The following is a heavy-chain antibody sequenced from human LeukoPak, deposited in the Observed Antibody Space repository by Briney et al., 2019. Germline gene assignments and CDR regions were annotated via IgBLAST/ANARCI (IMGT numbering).Heavy chain of an antibody. CDR1: GFTFSSYA. Sequence: GGSLRLSCAASGFTFSSYAMSWVRQAPGKGLEWVSANSGSGASTYYADSVKGRFTISRDNSKNTLYLQMNRLRAEDTAVCYCAKNSWEMATTTMDYWGQGTLVTVSS. J-gene: IGHJ4*02. V-gene: IGHV3-23*01. CDR2: NSGSGAST. CDR3: AKNSWEMATTTMDY. D-gene: IGHD5-24*01.